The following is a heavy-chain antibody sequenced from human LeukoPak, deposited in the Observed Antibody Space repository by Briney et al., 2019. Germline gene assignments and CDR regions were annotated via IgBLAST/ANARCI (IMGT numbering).Heavy chain of an antibody. CDR2: ISGSGGST. V-gene: IGHV3-23*01. CDR1: GFTFSSYG. J-gene: IGHJ4*02. CDR3: AKGDKPVIAMVKFDY. Sequence: GGSLRLSCAASGFTFSSYGMSWVRQAPGKGLEWVSAISGSGGSTYYADSVKGRFTISRDNSKNTLYMQMNSLRAEDTAVYYCAKGDKPVIAMVKFDYWGQGTLVTVSS. D-gene: IGHD5-18*01.